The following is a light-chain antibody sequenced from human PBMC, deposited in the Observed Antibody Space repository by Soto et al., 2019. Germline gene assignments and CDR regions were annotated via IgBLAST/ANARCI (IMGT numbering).Light chain of an antibody. Sequence: EVALTQSPGTLSFSPGERATLSCRASERLGSNYLAWYQQKPGQAPRVLIYATSNRATGIPDRFSGSGSGTDFTLTISRLEPEDFAVYYCQQFGNSVRTFGQGTKVEIK. CDR2: ATS. CDR1: ERLGSNY. CDR3: QQFGNSVRT. V-gene: IGKV3-20*01. J-gene: IGKJ1*01.